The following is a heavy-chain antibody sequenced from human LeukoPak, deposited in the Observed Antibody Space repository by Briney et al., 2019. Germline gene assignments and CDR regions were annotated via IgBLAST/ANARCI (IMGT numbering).Heavy chain of an antibody. Sequence: SVKVSCKASGGTFSSYAISWVRQAPGQGLEWMGGIIPIFGTANYAQKFQGRVTITTDESTSTVYMELRSLRSDDTAIYYCARDLMYCDTMSCYDGDFDYWGQGTPVTVSS. CDR2: IIPIFGTA. CDR3: ARDLMYCDTMSCYDGDFDY. V-gene: IGHV1-69*05. D-gene: IGHD2-2*01. J-gene: IGHJ4*02. CDR1: GGTFSSYA.